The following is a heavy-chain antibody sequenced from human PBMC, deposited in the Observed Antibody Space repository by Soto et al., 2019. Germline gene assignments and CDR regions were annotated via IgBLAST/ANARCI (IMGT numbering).Heavy chain of an antibody. J-gene: IGHJ4*02. CDR3: AKDAAIKPS. CDR1: GFTFSSHA. D-gene: IGHD3-9*01. Sequence: PGGSLRLSCAASGFTFSSHAMSWVRQAPGKGLEWVSFISGSGDNRYYADSVKGRFTISRDISKNTLYLQMNSLRAEDTAVYYCAKDAAIKPSWGQGIPVTVSS. CDR2: ISGSGDNR. V-gene: IGHV3-23*01.